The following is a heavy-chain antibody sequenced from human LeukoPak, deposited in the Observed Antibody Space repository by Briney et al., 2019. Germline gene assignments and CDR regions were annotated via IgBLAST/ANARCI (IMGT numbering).Heavy chain of an antibody. J-gene: IGHJ4*02. CDR1: GYTFTGYY. CDR3: ARDIEYYYDSSGNPEY. V-gene: IGHV1-2*02. CDR2: INTNSGGT. D-gene: IGHD3-22*01. Sequence: ASVKVSCKASGYTFTGYYMHWVRQAPGQGLEWMGWINTNSGGTNYAQKSQGRVTMTRDTSISTAYMELSRLRSDDTAVYYCARDIEYYYDSSGNPEYWGQGTLVTVSS.